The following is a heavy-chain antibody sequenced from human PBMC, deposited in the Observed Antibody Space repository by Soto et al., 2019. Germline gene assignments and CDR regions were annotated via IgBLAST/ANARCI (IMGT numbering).Heavy chain of an antibody. CDR1: GGTFSSYT. D-gene: IGHD2-2*01. CDR3: AKTKYQLLSIFWFDP. V-gene: IGHV1-69*02. Sequence: SVKVSCKASGGTFSSYTISWVRQAPGQGLEWMGRIIPILGIANYAQKFQGRVTITADKSTSTAYMELSSLRSEDTAVYYCAKTKYQLLSIFWFDPWGQGTLVTVSS. J-gene: IGHJ5*02. CDR2: IIPILGIA.